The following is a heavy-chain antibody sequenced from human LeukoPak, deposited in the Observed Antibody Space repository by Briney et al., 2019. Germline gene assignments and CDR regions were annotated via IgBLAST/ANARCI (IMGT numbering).Heavy chain of an antibody. CDR1: GFTFNWYW. CDR2: IKHDGSEK. Sequence: GGSLRLSCAASGFTFNWYWKSWVRQAPGKGLEWVANIKHDGSEKYYVDSVKGRFTISRDNAKSSMFLQLNSLRAEDTAVYYCVRDKASEYFFDYWGQGILVTVSS. D-gene: IGHD3-10*01. V-gene: IGHV3-7*05. CDR3: VRDKASEYFFDY. J-gene: IGHJ4*02.